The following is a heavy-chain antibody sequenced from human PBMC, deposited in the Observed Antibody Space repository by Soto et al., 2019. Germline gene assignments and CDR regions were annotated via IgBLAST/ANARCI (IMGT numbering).Heavy chain of an antibody. CDR1: GGTFSSYA. J-gene: IGHJ6*02. CDR2: IIPIFGTA. CDR3: ARDCSSTSCYGDYYYGMDV. V-gene: IGHV1-69*01. D-gene: IGHD2-2*01. Sequence: QVQLVQSGAEVKKPGSSVKVSCKASGGTFSSYAISWVRQAPXQGXXXXXGIIPIFGTANYAQKFQGRVTITADESTSTAYMELSSLRSEDTAVYYCARDCSSTSCYGDYYYGMDVWGQGTTVTVSS.